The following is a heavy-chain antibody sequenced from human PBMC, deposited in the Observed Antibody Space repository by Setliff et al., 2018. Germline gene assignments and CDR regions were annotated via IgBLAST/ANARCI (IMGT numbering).Heavy chain of an antibody. V-gene: IGHV3-15*01. CDR1: GFDFSDAW. CDR2: IKSKAGGGTT. J-gene: IGHJ3*01. CDR3: TTDRAACSGSSCYNGFDV. Sequence: GGSLRLSCAASGFDFSDAWMSWVRQAPGKGPEWVGLIKSKAGGGTTDYTAPVKGRFTISRDDSKNTLYLQMNSLKIEDTALYYCTTDRAACSGSSCYNGFDVWGQGTMVTVSS. D-gene: IGHD2-2*02.